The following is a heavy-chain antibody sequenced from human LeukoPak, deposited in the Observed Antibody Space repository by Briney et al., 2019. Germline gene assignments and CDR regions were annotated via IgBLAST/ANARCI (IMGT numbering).Heavy chain of an antibody. D-gene: IGHD4-17*01. Sequence: GGSLRLSCAASGFTFSNYGMNWVRQAPGKGLEWVSGITGNGATTYYADSVKGRFTISRDNSKNTLYLQMNSLRAEDTAVYYCARGDGDLSLDYWGQGTLVTVSS. CDR1: GFTFSNYG. CDR2: ITGNGATT. V-gene: IGHV3-23*01. J-gene: IGHJ4*02. CDR3: ARGDGDLSLDY.